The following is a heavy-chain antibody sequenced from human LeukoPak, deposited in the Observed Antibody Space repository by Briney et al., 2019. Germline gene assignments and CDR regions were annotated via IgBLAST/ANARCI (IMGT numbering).Heavy chain of an antibody. D-gene: IGHD3-10*01. V-gene: IGHV3-23*01. CDR3: AKDLGGEGGSGFPGY. J-gene: IGHJ4*02. Sequence: GGCLRLPCAASGFTFASYAMSWVRQVPGKGLEWVSAISGSGSDTYYADSVKGRFTISRDNSKSTLYLQMNSLRAEDTAVYYCAKDLGGEGGSGFPGYWGRGTLVTVSS. CDR1: GFTFASYA. CDR2: ISGSGSDT.